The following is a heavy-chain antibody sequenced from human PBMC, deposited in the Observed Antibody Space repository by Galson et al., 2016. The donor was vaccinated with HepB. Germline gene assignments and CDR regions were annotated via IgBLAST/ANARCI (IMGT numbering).Heavy chain of an antibody. Sequence: SLRLSCAASGFTFSDYSMNWVRQAPGKGLEWVSVAIAGGNTAYYADSVKGRFIISRDDSKGTLFLRMSRLRADDTAVYYCAQDRAPDNGFDIDYWGQGTLVTVSS. CDR2: AIAGGNTA. CDR1: GFTFSDYS. J-gene: IGHJ4*02. D-gene: IGHD5-12*01. CDR3: AQDRAPDNGFDIDY. V-gene: IGHV3-23*01.